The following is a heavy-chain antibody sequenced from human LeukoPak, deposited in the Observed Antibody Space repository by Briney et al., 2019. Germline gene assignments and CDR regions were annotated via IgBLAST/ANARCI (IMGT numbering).Heavy chain of an antibody. CDR1: GGSFSGYY. CDR2: INHSGST. V-gene: IGHV4-34*01. D-gene: IGHD3-22*01. CDR3: ARFTYYYDSSGYYYSGGFGY. J-gene: IGHJ4*02. Sequence: PSETLSLTCAVHGGSFSGYYWSWIRQPPGKGLEWIGEINHSGSTNYNPSLKSRVTISVDTSKNQFSLKLSSVTAADTAVYYCARFTYYYDSSGYYYSGGFGYWGQGTLVTVSS.